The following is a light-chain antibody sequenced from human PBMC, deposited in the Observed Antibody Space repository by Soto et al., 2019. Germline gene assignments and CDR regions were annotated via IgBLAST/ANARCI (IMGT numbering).Light chain of an antibody. V-gene: IGKV1-39*01. CDR1: QSISIY. J-gene: IGKJ4*01. CDR2: AAS. Sequence: DIQMTQSPSSLSASVGDTVTITCRASQSISIYLNWYQQKPGKAPSLLIYAASILQNAVPSRFSGRGSGTDFTLTISSLQREDFATYSFQQSYRTPLTFGGGTKVEIK. CDR3: QQSYRTPLT.